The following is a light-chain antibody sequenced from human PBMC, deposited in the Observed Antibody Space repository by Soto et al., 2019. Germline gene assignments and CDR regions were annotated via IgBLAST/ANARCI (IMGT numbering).Light chain of an antibody. V-gene: IGKV3-15*01. CDR1: QSISSN. CDR2: RTS. Sequence: EIVLTQSPGTLSLSPGERATLSCRASQSISSNLAWYQQKPGQAPRLLMFRTSSRATGFPARFSGSGSGTEFNLTISSLQSEDFGVYYCQQYKNWPRATFGGGTKV. CDR3: QQYKNWPRAT. J-gene: IGKJ4*01.